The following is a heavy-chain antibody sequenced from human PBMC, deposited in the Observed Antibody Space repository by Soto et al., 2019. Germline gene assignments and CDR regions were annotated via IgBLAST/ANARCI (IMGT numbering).Heavy chain of an antibody. CDR1: GFAFGNYA. D-gene: IGHD3-10*01. J-gene: IGHJ4*02. Sequence: EVRLLESGGDLIQPGGSLRLSCAVSGFAFGNYAMGWVRQAPGTGLTWVSAISVHPSDTFYAESVKGRFTISRDNSKDTLYLQMDRLRADDTAMYYCAKDRGFGEYLFDSWGQGTLVTVSS. CDR2: ISVHPSDT. V-gene: IGHV3-23*01. CDR3: AKDRGFGEYLFDS.